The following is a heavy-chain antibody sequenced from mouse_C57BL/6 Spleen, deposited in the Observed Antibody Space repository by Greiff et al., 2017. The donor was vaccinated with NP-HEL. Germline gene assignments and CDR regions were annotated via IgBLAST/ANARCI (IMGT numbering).Heavy chain of an antibody. CDR1: GYTFTDYY. V-gene: IGHV1-26*01. CDR2: INPNNGGT. J-gene: IGHJ3*01. D-gene: IGHD2-4*01. CDR3: ARLYYDYGFAY. Sequence: EVQLQQSGPELVKPGASVKISCKASGYTFTDYYMNWVKQSHGKSLEWIGDINPNNGGTSYKQKFKGKATLTVDKSSSTAYMELRSLTSEDSAVYYCARLYYDYGFAYWGQGTLVTVSA.